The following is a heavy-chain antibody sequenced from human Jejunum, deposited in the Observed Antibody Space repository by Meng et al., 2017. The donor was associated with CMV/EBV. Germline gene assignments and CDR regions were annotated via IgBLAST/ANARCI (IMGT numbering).Heavy chain of an antibody. CDR3: ARESGSYYWFDP. Sequence: QVQLEVPGPGLVKSPETLSLTCFVSAGSISGYYWSWLRQPAGKGLEWIGRIYTGGSTHYNPSLKSRLTMSVDLSNNQISLKLRSVTAADTAVYYCARESGSYYWFDPWGQGTLVTVSS. V-gene: IGHV4-4*07. D-gene: IGHD1-26*01. CDR1: AGSISGYY. CDR2: IYTGGST. J-gene: IGHJ5*02.